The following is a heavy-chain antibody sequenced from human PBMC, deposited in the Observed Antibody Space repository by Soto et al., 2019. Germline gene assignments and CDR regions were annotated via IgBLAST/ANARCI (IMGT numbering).Heavy chain of an antibody. J-gene: IGHJ3*02. V-gene: IGHV4-4*02. CDR1: NASISSRKW. Sequence: QVQLQESGPGLVKPSGTLSLTCTVSNASISSRKWWTWVRQTPGTWLGWIGEIYHSGSINHNPSLKSRVTMSVDKSNNQFSLKMTSVTAADTAVYYCASKFGELLADAFDIWGQGTVVTVSS. CDR3: ASKFGELLADAFDI. CDR2: IYHSGSI. D-gene: IGHD3-10*01.